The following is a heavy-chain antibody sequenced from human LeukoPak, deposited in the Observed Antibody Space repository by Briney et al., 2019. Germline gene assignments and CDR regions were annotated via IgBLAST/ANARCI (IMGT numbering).Heavy chain of an antibody. J-gene: IGHJ4*02. CDR1: GYTFTGYY. CDR3: ARDKPLGYCTNGVCAKGDY. D-gene: IGHD2-8*01. CDR2: INPNSGGT. Sequence: ASLKVSCKASGYTFTGYYMHWVRQAPGQGLEWMGWINPNSGGTNYAQKFQGRVTMTRDTSIRTAYMELSRLRSDDTAVYYCARDKPLGYCTNGVCAKGDYWGQGTLVTVSS. V-gene: IGHV1-2*02.